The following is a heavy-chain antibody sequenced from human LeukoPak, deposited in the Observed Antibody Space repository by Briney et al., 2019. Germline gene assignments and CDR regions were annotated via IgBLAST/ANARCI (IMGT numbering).Heavy chain of an antibody. Sequence: ASVKVSCKASGYTFTSYAMHWVRQAPGQRLEWMGWINAGNGNTKYSQKFQGRVTITRDTSASTAYKELSSLRSEDTAVYYCAMGASSGYSPFDYWGQGTLVTVSS. CDR1: GYTFTSYA. CDR3: AMGASSGYSPFDY. CDR2: INAGNGNT. V-gene: IGHV1-3*01. J-gene: IGHJ4*02. D-gene: IGHD3-22*01.